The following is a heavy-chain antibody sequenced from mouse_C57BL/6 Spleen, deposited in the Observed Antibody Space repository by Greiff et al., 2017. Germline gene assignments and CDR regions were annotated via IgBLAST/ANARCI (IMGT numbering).Heavy chain of an antibody. D-gene: IGHD1-1*01. CDR2: INPSTGGT. J-gene: IGHJ4*01. Sequence: VQLQQSGPELVKPGASVKISCKASGYSFTGYYMNWVKQSPEKSLEWIGEINPSTGGTTYNQKFKAKATLTVDKSSSTAYMQLKSLTSEDSAVYYCARRGSSYGAMDYWGQGTSVTVSS. CDR1: GYSFTGYY. CDR3: ARRGSSYGAMDY. V-gene: IGHV1-42*01.